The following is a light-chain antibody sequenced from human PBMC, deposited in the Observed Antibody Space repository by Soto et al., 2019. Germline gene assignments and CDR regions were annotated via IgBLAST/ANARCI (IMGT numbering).Light chain of an antibody. CDR1: RDISTD. Sequence: VIWLTQSPSLLSASTGDRVTISCRMSRDISTDLAWYQQKPGKAPELLIYAASTLRSGVPSRFSGSGSGTDFTLTISRLQSEDFATYYCQQYYIFPITFGQGTRLEIK. CDR3: QQYYIFPIT. V-gene: IGKV1D-8*01. J-gene: IGKJ5*01. CDR2: AAS.